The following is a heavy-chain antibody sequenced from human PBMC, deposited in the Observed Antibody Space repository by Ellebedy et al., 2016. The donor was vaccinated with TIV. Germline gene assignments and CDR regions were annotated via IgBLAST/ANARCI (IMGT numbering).Heavy chain of an antibody. Sequence: MPSETLSLTCAVYGGSFSGYYWSWIRQPPRKGLEWIGEINHSGSTNYNPSLKSRVTISVDTSKNQFSLKLSSVTAADTAVYYCARGTSGYSYGGLDYWGQGTLVTVSS. J-gene: IGHJ4*02. CDR1: GGSFSGYY. D-gene: IGHD5-18*01. CDR2: INHSGST. V-gene: IGHV4-34*01. CDR3: ARGTSGYSYGGLDY.